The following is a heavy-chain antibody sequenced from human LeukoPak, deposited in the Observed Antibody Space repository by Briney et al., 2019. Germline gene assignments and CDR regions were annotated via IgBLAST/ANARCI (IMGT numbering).Heavy chain of an antibody. Sequence: PGGSLRLSCAASVFTFSSYCMHWVRQAPCKGLEWVAVIWYDGSNKYYADSVKGRFTISRDNSKNTLYLQMNSLRAEDTAVYYCARDGAARDVDYWGQGTLVTVSS. CDR3: ARDGAARDVDY. CDR2: IWYDGSNK. D-gene: IGHD6-6*01. V-gene: IGHV3-33*01. CDR1: VFTFSSYC. J-gene: IGHJ4*02.